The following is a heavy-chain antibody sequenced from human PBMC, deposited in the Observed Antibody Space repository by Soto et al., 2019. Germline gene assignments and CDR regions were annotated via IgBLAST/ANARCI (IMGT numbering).Heavy chain of an antibody. CDR3: ARDSVVSVRGVIITPLDY. V-gene: IGHV3-21*01. J-gene: IGHJ4*02. CDR1: GFTFSSYS. Sequence: GGSTRLSCAACGFTFSSYSMNWVRQAPGKGLEWVSSISSSSSYIYYADSVKGRFTISRDNAKNSLYLQMNSLRAEDTAVYYCARDSVVSVRGVIITPLDYWGQGTLVTVSS. CDR2: ISSSSSYI. D-gene: IGHD3-10*01.